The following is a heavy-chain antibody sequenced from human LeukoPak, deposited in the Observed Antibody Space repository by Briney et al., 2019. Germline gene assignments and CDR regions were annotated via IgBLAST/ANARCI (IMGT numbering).Heavy chain of an antibody. CDR3: ARARDGYPIGYFDY. Sequence: GGSLRLSCAASGFTFSSYSMNWVRQAPGKGLEWVSSISTSSSYIYYADSGKGRFTISRDNAKKPPYLQMNRLRAEDTAGYYCARARDGYPIGYFDYWGQGTLVTVSS. CDR1: GFTFSSYS. CDR2: ISTSSSYI. J-gene: IGHJ4*02. D-gene: IGHD5-24*01. V-gene: IGHV3-21*01.